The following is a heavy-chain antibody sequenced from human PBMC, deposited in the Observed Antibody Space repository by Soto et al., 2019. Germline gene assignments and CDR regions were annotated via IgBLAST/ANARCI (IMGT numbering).Heavy chain of an antibody. J-gene: IGHJ5*02. CDR3: ARGLADSNWFDP. D-gene: IGHD3-3*02. CDR2: IYYTGST. CDR1: GDSIGTHY. V-gene: IGHV4-59*11. Sequence: PSETLSLTCTVSGDSIGTHYWSWIRQSPGKGLEWIANIYYTGSTYYNPALKSRVTISVDTSKNQFSLRLNSVTAADTAIYYCARGLADSNWFDPWGQGTLVTAPQ.